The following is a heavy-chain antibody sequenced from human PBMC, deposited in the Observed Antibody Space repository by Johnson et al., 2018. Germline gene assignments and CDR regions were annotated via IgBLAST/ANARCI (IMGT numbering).Heavy chain of an antibody. D-gene: IGHD1-26*01. V-gene: IGHV3-33*01. J-gene: IGHJ6*02. CDR3: ARPIVGAATGPYAMDV. Sequence: QVQLVQSGGGVVQPGRSXRLSCAASGFTFKKFGMHWVRQAPGKGLEWVAVIWYDGNNKYYADSVKGRFTISRDNSKNPLYLQMNSLRVEDTAVYYCARPIVGAATGPYAMDVWGQGTTVTVSS. CDR2: IWYDGNNK. CDR1: GFTFKKFG.